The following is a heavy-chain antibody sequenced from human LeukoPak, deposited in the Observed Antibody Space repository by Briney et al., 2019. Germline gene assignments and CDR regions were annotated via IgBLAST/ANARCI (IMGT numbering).Heavy chain of an antibody. CDR1: GFAVSSNY. CDR2: IYSGGST. CDR3: ARVGYYYDSSGPHLDAFDI. D-gene: IGHD3-22*01. J-gene: IGHJ3*02. V-gene: IGHV3-53*01. Sequence: PGGSLRLSCAASGFAVSSNYMGWVRQAPGKGLEWVSVIYSGGSTDYADSVKGRFTISRDNPKNTLYLQMNSLRAEDTAVYYCARVGYYYDSSGPHLDAFDIWGQGTMVTVSS.